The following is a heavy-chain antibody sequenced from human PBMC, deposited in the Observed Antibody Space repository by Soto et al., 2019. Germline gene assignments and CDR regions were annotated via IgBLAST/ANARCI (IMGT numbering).Heavy chain of an antibody. Sequence: ASVKVSSKASRDTFTSYAMHWARQAPGQRLEWMGWINAGNGNTKYSQKFQGRVTITRDTSASTAYMELSSLRSEDTAVYYCARDQVVTITAGGMDVWGQGTTVTVS. D-gene: IGHD3-3*01. V-gene: IGHV1-3*01. J-gene: IGHJ6*02. CDR2: INAGNGNT. CDR3: ARDQVVTITAGGMDV. CDR1: RDTFTSYA.